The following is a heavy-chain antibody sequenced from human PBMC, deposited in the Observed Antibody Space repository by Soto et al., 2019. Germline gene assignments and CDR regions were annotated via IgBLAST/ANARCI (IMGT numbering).Heavy chain of an antibody. D-gene: IGHD2-8*01. CDR2: VSYDGSHV. CDR1: GFTFSSYG. CDR3: AKGSVLRVVEAPLAILGGVDV. J-gene: IGHJ6*02. Sequence: GGSLRLSCAASGFTFSSYGMHWVRQAPGKGLEWVAVVSYDGSHVFYADSVKGRFSISRDNSRAIMYLQMNSLKPEDTAVYYCAKGSVLRVVEAPLAILGGVDVWGQGAVVTVSS. V-gene: IGHV3-30*18.